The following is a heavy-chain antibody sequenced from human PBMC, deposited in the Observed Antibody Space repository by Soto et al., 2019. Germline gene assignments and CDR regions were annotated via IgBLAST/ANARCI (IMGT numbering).Heavy chain of an antibody. Sequence: GGSLRLSCAASGFTFSSYGMHWVRQAPRKGLEWVSDINGGGSIKYYADSVKGRFTVSRDNSKNTLYLQLESLRAEDTAIYYCVKRSRDGHNSPLDYWGQGTLVTVSS. D-gene: IGHD1-1*01. CDR3: VKRSRDGHNSPLDY. V-gene: IGHV3-NL1*01. CDR2: INGGGSIK. J-gene: IGHJ4*02. CDR1: GFTFSSYG.